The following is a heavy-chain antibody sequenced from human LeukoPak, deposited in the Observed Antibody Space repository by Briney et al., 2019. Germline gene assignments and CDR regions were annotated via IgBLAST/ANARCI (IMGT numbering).Heavy chain of an antibody. Sequence: SETLSLTCTVSGGSVSSYYWSWIRQPPGKGLEWIGYIYYSGSTNYDPSLKSRVTISVDTSKNQFSLKLSSVTAADTAVYYCARSSDYGDYDFPYYWGQEPLVTVPS. CDR2: IYYSGST. CDR3: ARSSDYGDYDFPYY. J-gene: IGHJ4*02. V-gene: IGHV4-59*02. CDR1: GGSVSSYY. D-gene: IGHD4-17*01.